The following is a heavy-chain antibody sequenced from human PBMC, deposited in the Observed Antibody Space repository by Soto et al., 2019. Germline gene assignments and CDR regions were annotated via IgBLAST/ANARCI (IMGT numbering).Heavy chain of an antibody. CDR3: ARQGYSYGSDNYYYYGMDV. CDR2: IYPDDSDT. J-gene: IGHJ6*02. CDR1: GYSLTIYW. Sequence: PGESLKISSKGSGYSLTIYWIGWVRQMPWPTQAWMGIIYPDDSDTRYSPSFQGHVTISADKSISTAYLQWSSLKASDTARYYCARQGYSYGSDNYYYYGMDVWGQGTTVTVSS. D-gene: IGHD5-18*01. V-gene: IGHV5-51*01.